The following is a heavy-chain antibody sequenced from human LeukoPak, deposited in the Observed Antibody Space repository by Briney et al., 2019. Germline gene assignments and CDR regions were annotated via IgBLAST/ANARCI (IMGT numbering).Heavy chain of an antibody. CDR2: IYTSGST. CDR3: AATYYDYVWGSYRYTIDY. J-gene: IGHJ4*02. Sequence: SETLSFTRTVSGGSISSYYWSWIRQPAGKGLEWIGRIYTSGSTNYNPSLKSRVTMSVDTSKNQFSLKLSSVTAADTAVYYCAATYYDYVWGSYRYTIDYWGQGTLVTVSS. D-gene: IGHD3-16*02. CDR1: GGSISSYY. V-gene: IGHV4-4*07.